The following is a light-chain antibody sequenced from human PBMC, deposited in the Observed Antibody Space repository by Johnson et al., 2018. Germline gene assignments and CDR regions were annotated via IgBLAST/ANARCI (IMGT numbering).Light chain of an antibody. CDR2: ENN. V-gene: IGLV1-51*02. Sequence: SVLTQPPSVSAAPGQKVTISCSGSSSNIGNNYVSWYQQLPGTAPKLLIYENNKRPSGIPDLFSGSKSGTSATLGITGLQTGDEADYYCGTWDSSLSAGNVFGTGTKVTVL. J-gene: IGLJ1*01. CDR1: SSNIGNNY. CDR3: GTWDSSLSAGNV.